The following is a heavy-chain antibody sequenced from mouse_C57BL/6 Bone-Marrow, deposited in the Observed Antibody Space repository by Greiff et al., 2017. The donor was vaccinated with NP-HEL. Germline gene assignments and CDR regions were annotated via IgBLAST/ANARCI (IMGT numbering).Heavy chain of an antibody. V-gene: IGHV8-12*01. CDR3: ARSWGITTVVERYFDV. Sequence: QVTLKESGPGILQSSQTLSLTCSFSGFSLSTSGMGVSWIRQPSGKGLEWLAHIYWDDDKRYNPSLKSRLTISKDTSRNQVFLKITSVDTADTATYYCARSWGITTVVERYFDVWGTGTTVTVSS. J-gene: IGHJ1*03. CDR2: IYWDDDK. D-gene: IGHD1-1*01. CDR1: GFSLSTSGMG.